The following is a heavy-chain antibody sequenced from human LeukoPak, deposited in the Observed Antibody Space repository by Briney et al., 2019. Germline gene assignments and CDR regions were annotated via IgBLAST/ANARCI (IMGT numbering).Heavy chain of an antibody. CDR2: VSASGSTT. V-gene: IGHV3-23*01. CDR3: AKDLLRIYWRTFDS. Sequence: GGSLRLSCAASGFTFNFYGMSWVRQASGKGLEWVSGVSASGSTTYYADSVKGRFTISRDNSKNTLYLQMTNLRAEDTAVYFCAKDLLRIYWRTFDSWGQGALVIVSS. CDR1: GFTFNFYG. J-gene: IGHJ4*02. D-gene: IGHD3-10*01.